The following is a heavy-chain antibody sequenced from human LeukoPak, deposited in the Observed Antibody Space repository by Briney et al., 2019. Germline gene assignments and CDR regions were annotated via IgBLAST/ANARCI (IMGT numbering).Heavy chain of an antibody. Sequence: PSETLSLTCTVSGGSISSGSYYWSWIRQPAGKGLEWIGRIYTSGSTNYNPSLKSRVTISVDTSKNHFSLKLNSMTAADTAVYYCARKASHFSYGLRAIDYWGQGNLVTVSS. CDR3: ARKASHFSYGLRAIDY. CDR1: GGSISSGSYY. CDR2: IYTSGST. V-gene: IGHV4-61*02. J-gene: IGHJ4*02. D-gene: IGHD5-18*01.